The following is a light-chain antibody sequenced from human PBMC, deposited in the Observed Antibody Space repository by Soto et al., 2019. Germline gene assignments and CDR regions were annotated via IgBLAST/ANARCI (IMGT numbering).Light chain of an antibody. CDR3: QQYNNWPIT. CDR2: GAS. Sequence: ILMTQSPATLSLSPGGRATLSCRSSQSVTSNYLAWYQQKPGQAPRLLIYGASTRATGIPARFSGSGSGTEFTLTISSLQSEDFEIYYCQQYNNWPITFGQGTRLEIK. J-gene: IGKJ5*01. CDR1: QSVTSN. V-gene: IGKV3-15*01.